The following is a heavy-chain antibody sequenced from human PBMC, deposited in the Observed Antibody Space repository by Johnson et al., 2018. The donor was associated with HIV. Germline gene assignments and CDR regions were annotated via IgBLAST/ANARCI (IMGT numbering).Heavy chain of an antibody. V-gene: IGHV3-20*04. CDR3: ARDLRYSSGWYGNDAFDI. CDR2: INWNGGST. CDR1: GFTFDDYG. J-gene: IGHJ3*02. D-gene: IGHD6-19*01. Sequence: VQLVESGGGVVRPGGSLRLSCAASGFTFDDYGMSWVRQAPGTGLEWVSGINWNGGSTGYADSVKGRFTISRDNSKNTLYLQMNSLRAEDTAVYYCARDLRYSSGWYGNDAFDIWGQGTMVTVSS.